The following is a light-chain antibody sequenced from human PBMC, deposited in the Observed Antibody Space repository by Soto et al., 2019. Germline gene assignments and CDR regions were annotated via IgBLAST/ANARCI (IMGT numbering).Light chain of an antibody. J-gene: IGKJ4*01. CDR3: QQYYSYPLT. Sequence: AIRMTQSPSSFSASTGDRVTITCRASQGISSYLAWYQQKPGKAPKLLIDAASTLQSGVPSRFSGSGSGTDFTRTISCLQSEDFATYYCQQYYSYPLTFGGGTKVEIK. V-gene: IGKV1-8*01. CDR2: AAS. CDR1: QGISSY.